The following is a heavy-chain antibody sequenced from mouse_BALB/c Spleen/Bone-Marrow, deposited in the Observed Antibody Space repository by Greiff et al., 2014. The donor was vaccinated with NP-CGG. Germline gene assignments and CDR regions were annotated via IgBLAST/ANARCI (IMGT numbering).Heavy chain of an antibody. Sequence: LVESGAELVRPGSSVKISCKASGYAFSSFWMNWVKQRPGQGLEWIGQIFPGDGDTNYNGKFKGKVTLTADKSSSTAYMQLSSLTSEDSAVYFCARGDFSYCDYTMDYWGQRTSVTVSS. CDR3: ARGDFSYCDYTMDY. V-gene: IGHV1-80*01. J-gene: IGHJ4*01. D-gene: IGHD2-10*01. CDR2: IFPGDGDT. CDR1: GYAFSSFW.